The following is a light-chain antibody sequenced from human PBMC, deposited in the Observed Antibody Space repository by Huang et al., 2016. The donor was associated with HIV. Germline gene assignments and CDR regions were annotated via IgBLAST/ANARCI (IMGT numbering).Light chain of an antibody. Sequence: DIQMTQSPSSLSASVGDRVTITCRTSQRIGDYFTWDQQKPGRAPKLLIYRSSILHSGVPSRVRGTGSGTDFTLTVSGLQLEDFATYYCQQSHSSPLTFGPGTKVDI. CDR3: QQSHSSPLT. CDR1: QRIGDY. V-gene: IGKV1-39*01. J-gene: IGKJ3*01. CDR2: RSS.